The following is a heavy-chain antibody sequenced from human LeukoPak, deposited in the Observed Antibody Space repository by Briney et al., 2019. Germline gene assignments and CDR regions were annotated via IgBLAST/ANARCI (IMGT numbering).Heavy chain of an antibody. J-gene: IGHJ4*02. Sequence: PSETLSLTCTVSGASISSYYWNWIRQPAGKGLEWIGRTYTSGTTNYNPSLKSRVPMSVDTSKNQFSLKLSSVTAADTAVYYCARDEIAAAVSFDYWGQGTLVTVSS. V-gene: IGHV4-4*07. CDR1: GASISSYY. D-gene: IGHD6-13*01. CDR3: ARDEIAAAVSFDY. CDR2: TYTSGTT.